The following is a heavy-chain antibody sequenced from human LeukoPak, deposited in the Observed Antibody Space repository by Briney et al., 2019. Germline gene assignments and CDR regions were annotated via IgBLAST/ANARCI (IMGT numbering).Heavy chain of an antibody. Sequence: ASVKVSFKASGYTFTGYYMHWVRQAPGQGLEWMGWINPNSGGTNYAQKFQGRVTMTRDTSISTAYMELSRLRSGDKAVYYCARGRIQRWFCDYWGQGTLVTVSS. CDR3: ARGRIQRWFCDY. J-gene: IGHJ4*02. CDR1: GYTFTGYY. V-gene: IGHV1-2*02. D-gene: IGHD5-18*01. CDR2: INPNSGGT.